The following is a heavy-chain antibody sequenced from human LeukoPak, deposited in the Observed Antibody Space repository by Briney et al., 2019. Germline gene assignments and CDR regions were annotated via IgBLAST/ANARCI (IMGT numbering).Heavy chain of an antibody. CDR1: GFTFRNYG. Sequence: GGSLRLSCAASGFTFRNYGMNWVRQAPGKWLEWVSSISSSSSYIYYADSVKGRFTISRDNAKNSLYLQMNSLRAEDTAVYYCARGYIKQWLARGAFDIWGQGTMVTVSS. V-gene: IGHV3-21*01. D-gene: IGHD6-19*01. CDR3: ARGYIKQWLARGAFDI. CDR2: ISSSSSYI. J-gene: IGHJ3*02.